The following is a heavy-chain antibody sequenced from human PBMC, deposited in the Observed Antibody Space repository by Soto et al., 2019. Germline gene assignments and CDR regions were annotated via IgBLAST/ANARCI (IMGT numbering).Heavy chain of an antibody. CDR2: IYYSGST. CDR1: GGSISSSSYY. J-gene: IGHJ6*02. Sequence: QLQLQESGPGLVKPSETLSLTCTISGGSISSSSYYWGWIRQPPGRGLEWIGSIYYSGSTYYNPSLKSRVTISVDTSKNQFSLELSSVTAADTAVYYCESVVRGALAKYYYYGMDVWGQGTTVTVSS. CDR3: ESVVRGALAKYYYYGMDV. D-gene: IGHD3-10*01. V-gene: IGHV4-39*01.